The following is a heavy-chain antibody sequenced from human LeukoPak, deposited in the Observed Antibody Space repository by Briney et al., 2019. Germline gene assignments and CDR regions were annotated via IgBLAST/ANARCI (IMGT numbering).Heavy chain of an antibody. CDR3: ARDQRSSGYFDAFDI. J-gene: IGHJ3*02. V-gene: IGHV4-34*01. Sequence: SETLSLTCAVYGGSFSGYYWSWIRQPPGKGLEWIGEINHSGSTNYNPSLKSRVTISVDTSKNQFSLKLSSVTAADTAVYYCARDQRSSGYFDAFDIWGQGTMVTVSS. D-gene: IGHD3-22*01. CDR2: INHSGST. CDR1: GGSFSGYY.